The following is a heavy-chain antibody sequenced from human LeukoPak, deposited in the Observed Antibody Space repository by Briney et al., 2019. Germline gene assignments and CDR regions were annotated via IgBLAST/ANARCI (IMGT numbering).Heavy chain of an antibody. CDR3: AKDLYYYDSSGYHSTFDY. CDR2: IRYDGSNK. J-gene: IGHJ4*02. D-gene: IGHD3-22*01. V-gene: IGHV3-30*02. CDR1: GFTFSSYE. Sequence: LTGGSLRLSRAASGFTFSSYEMNWVRQAPGKGLEWVAFIRYDGSNKYYADSVKGRFTISRDNSKNTLYLQMNSLRAEDTAVYYCAKDLYYYDSSGYHSTFDYWGQGTLVTVSS.